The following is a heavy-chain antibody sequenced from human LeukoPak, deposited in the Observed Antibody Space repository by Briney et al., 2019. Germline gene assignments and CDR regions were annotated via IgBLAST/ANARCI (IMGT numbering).Heavy chain of an antibody. D-gene: IGHD3-3*01. Sequence: QPGGSLRLSCAASGFTFSSYGMHWVRQAPGKGLEWVAFIRYDGSNKYYADSVKGRFTISRDNSKNTLYLQMNSLRAEDTAVYYCAKGPRLFGVVAGPGGDFDYWGQGTLVTVSS. CDR1: GFTFSSYG. V-gene: IGHV3-30*02. J-gene: IGHJ4*02. CDR3: AKGPRLFGVVAGPGGDFDY. CDR2: IRYDGSNK.